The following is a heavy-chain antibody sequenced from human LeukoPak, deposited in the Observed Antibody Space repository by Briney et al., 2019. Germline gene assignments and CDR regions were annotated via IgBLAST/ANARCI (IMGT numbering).Heavy chain of an antibody. J-gene: IGHJ4*02. V-gene: IGHV4-61*02. CDR3: ARLVVVPAATHARDY. Sequence: PSQTLSLTCTVSGGSISSGSYYWSWIRQPAGKGLEWIGRIYTSGSTNYNPSLKSRVTISVDTSKNQFSLNLSSVTAADTAVYYCARLVVVPAATHARDYWGQGTLVTVSS. CDR1: GGSISSGSYY. CDR2: IYTSGST. D-gene: IGHD2-2*01.